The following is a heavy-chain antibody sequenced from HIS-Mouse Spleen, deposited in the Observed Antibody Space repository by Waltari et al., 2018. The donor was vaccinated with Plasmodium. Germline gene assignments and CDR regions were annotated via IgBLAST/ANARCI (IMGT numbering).Heavy chain of an antibody. J-gene: IGHJ4*02. V-gene: IGHV3-7*03. CDR1: GCPFGSYW. CDR2: IKQDGSEK. Sequence: EVQLVESGGGLVQPGGSLRLSCAASGCPFGSYWMGWVRQAPGKGLEWVANIKQDGSEKYYVDSVKGRFTISRDNAKNSLYLQMNSLRAEDTAVYYCAKSSKGTGDLWDYWGQGTLVTVSS. D-gene: IGHD7-27*01. CDR3: AKSSKGTGDLWDY.